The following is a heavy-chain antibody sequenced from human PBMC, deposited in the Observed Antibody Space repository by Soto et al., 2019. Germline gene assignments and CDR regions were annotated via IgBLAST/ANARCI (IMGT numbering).Heavy chain of an antibody. D-gene: IGHD3-10*01. Sequence: EVQLLESGGGLVQPGGSLRLSCAASGFTFSSYAMSWVRQAPGKGLDWVSAISGSGVSTYYADSVKGRFTISRDNSKTTLYLQMNSLRAEDTAVYYCATSGAFGEFPQYYFDYWGQGTLVTVSS. CDR2: ISGSGVST. J-gene: IGHJ4*02. CDR1: GFTFSSYA. V-gene: IGHV3-23*01. CDR3: ATSGAFGEFPQYYFDY.